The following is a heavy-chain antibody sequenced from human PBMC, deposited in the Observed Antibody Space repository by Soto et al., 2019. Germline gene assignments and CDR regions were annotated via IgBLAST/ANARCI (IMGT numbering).Heavy chain of an antibody. V-gene: IGHV3-23*01. D-gene: IGHD2-15*01. CDR1: GFTFSSYA. CDR2: ISGSGGST. Sequence: EVQLLESGGGLVQPGGSLRLSCAASGFTFSSYAMSWVRQAPGKGLEWVAAISGSGGSTYYADSVKGRFTISRDNSKNKLYLQMNSLRAEDTAVYYCAKAENVVVVAATFDYWGQGTLVTVSS. J-gene: IGHJ4*02. CDR3: AKAENVVVVAATFDY.